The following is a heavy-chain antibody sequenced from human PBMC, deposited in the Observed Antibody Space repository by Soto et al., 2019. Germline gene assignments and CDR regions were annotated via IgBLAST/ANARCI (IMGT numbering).Heavy chain of an antibody. CDR2: IYPGDSDT. CDR1: GYSFTSYW. V-gene: IGHV5-51*01. J-gene: IGHJ6*02. Sequence: HGESLKISCKGSGYSFTSYWIGWVRQMPGKGLEWMGIIYPGDSDTRYSPSFQGQVTISADKSISTAYLQWSSLKASDTAMYYCARHVYYYDSSGYYLAYCYYGMDVWGQGTTVTVSS. D-gene: IGHD3-22*01. CDR3: ARHVYYYDSSGYYLAYCYYGMDV.